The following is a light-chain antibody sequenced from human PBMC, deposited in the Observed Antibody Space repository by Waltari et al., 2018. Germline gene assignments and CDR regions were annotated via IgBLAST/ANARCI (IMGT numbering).Light chain of an antibody. Sequence: EIVMTQSPVTLSVSPGERGTLSCRASQSVSSNLAWYQQKLGQAPRLLIYGASIRATGIPARFSGSGSGTEFTLTISSLQSEDFALYYCQQYNNWPRTFGQGTKLEIK. V-gene: IGKV3-15*01. CDR1: QSVSSN. J-gene: IGKJ2*01. CDR3: QQYNNWPRT. CDR2: GAS.